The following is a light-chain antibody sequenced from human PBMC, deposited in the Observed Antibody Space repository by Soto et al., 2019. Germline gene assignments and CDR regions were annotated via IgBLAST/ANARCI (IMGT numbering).Light chain of an antibody. CDR2: AAS. Sequence: DIQMTQSPSSLSASVGDRVTITCRASQGIGNDLGWYQQKPGKAPKRLIYAASSLQSGVPSRFSGSGSGTEFTLTISSLQPEDFATYYCQQRNSYPITFGQGTRLEIK. J-gene: IGKJ5*01. CDR1: QGIGND. CDR3: QQRNSYPIT. V-gene: IGKV1-17*01.